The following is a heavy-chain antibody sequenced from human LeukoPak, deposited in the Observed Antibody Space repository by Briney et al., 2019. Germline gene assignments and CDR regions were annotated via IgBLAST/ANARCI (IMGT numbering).Heavy chain of an antibody. J-gene: IGHJ6*02. CDR3: ARSGDSSGNYYYGMDV. D-gene: IGHD6-19*01. CDR2: IILIFGTA. V-gene: IGHV1-69*13. CDR1: GGTFSSYA. Sequence: SVKVSCKASGGTFSSYAISWVRQAPGQGLEWMGGIILIFGTANYAQKFQGRVTITADESTSTAYMELSSLRSEDTAVYYCARSGDSSGNYYYGMDVWGQGTTVTASS.